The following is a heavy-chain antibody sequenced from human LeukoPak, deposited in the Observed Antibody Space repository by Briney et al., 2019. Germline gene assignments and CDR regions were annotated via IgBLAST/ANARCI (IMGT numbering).Heavy chain of an antibody. CDR3: ARLTGYDWESSYDY. V-gene: IGHV4-59*01. CDR1: VGPISGYY. J-gene: IGHJ4*02. Sequence: SETLSLTCTVPVGPISGYYWTWFRQPPGKGLEWIGYIYYSGSTNYNPSLKSRVTISVDTSKNQFSLKLSSVTAADTAVYYCARLTGYDWESSYDYWGQGTLVTVSS. CDR2: IYYSGST. D-gene: IGHD5-12*01.